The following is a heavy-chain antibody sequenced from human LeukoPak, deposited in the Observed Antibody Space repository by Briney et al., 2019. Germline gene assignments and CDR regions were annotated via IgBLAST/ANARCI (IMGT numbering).Heavy chain of an antibody. J-gene: IGHJ4*02. Sequence: PGGSLRLSCAASGFTFSSYAMSWLRQAPGKGLEWVSAICGSGGSTYYADSVKGRFTISRDNSKNTLYLQMNSLRAEDTAVYYCAKADLWFGEAHWGQGTLVTVSS. D-gene: IGHD3-10*01. CDR2: ICGSGGST. CDR3: AKADLWFGEAH. V-gene: IGHV3-23*01. CDR1: GFTFSSYA.